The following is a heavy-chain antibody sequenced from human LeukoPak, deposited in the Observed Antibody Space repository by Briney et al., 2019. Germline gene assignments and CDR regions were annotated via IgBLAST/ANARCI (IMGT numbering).Heavy chain of an antibody. CDR1: GFSVTNNY. D-gene: IGHD2-15*01. Sequence: GGSLRLSCAVSGFSVTNNYMSWVRQAPGKGLEWVSVFYVGGATYYADSVKGRFTISRDNSKNTLYLQMDSLRAEDTAVYYCARAGYCSGGSCYGSDYWGQGTLVSVSS. V-gene: IGHV3-53*01. CDR2: FYVGGAT. J-gene: IGHJ4*02. CDR3: ARAGYCSGGSCYGSDY.